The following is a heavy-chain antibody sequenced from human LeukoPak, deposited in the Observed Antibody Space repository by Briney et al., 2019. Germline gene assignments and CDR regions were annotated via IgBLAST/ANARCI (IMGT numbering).Heavy chain of an antibody. J-gene: IGHJ4*02. V-gene: IGHV3-23*01. CDR1: GFTFSNYA. D-gene: IGHD3-16*02. CDR3: AKDSLRTSFSVS. CDR2: IIGSGGTK. Sequence: PGGSLSLSCGASGFTFSNYAMSWVREAPGKGLEWVSTIIGSGGTKYYADYVEGRFTISRDNSKNTLYLQMSSLRAEDTAIYYCAKDSLRTSFSVSWGQGILVTVSS.